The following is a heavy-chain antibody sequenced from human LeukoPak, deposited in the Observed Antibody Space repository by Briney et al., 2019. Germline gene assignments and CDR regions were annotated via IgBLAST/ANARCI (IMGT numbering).Heavy chain of an antibody. Sequence: GGSLRLSCAASGFTFSSYWMSWVRQAPGKGLEWVANIKQDGSEKYHVDSMKGRFTISRDNAKNSLYLQMNRLRAEDTAVYYCARGGLQYYDSSGFDYWGQGTLVTVSS. J-gene: IGHJ4*02. CDR1: GFTFSSYW. V-gene: IGHV3-7*01. D-gene: IGHD3-22*01. CDR2: IKQDGSEK. CDR3: ARGGLQYYDSSGFDY.